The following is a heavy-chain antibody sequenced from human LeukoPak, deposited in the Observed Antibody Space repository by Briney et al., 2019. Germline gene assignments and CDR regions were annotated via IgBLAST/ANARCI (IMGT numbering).Heavy chain of an antibody. J-gene: IGHJ4*02. CDR1: GFTFSSHS. CDR2: IDSSSSTI. D-gene: IGHD6-19*01. CDR3: ARGPASGAWLIDY. Sequence: WESLRLSCVASGFTFSSHSMNWVRQAPAKGLVWLSYIDSSSSTIDYEDSVKGRFTISRDNAKNSLYLQMDSLRAEDTAVYYCARGPASGAWLIDYWGQGTLVTVSS. V-gene: IGHV3-48*01.